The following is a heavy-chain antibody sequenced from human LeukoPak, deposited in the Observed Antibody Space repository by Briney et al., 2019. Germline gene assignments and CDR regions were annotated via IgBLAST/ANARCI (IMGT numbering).Heavy chain of an antibody. Sequence: SQTLSLTCAVSGGSISSGGYSWSWIRQPPGKGLEWIGYIHHSGSTYYNPSLKSRVTISVDRSKNQFSLKLSSVTAADTAVYYCARGYCSSTSCYTNWFDPWGQGTLVTVSS. V-gene: IGHV4-30-2*01. CDR2: IHHSGST. CDR1: GGSISSGGYS. J-gene: IGHJ5*02. D-gene: IGHD2-2*02. CDR3: ARGYCSSTSCYTNWFDP.